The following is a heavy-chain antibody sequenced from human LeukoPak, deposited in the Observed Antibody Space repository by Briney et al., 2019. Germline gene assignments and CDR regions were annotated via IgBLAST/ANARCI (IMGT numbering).Heavy chain of an antibody. V-gene: IGHV3-30*02. CDR3: AKHDAVTEFDY. CDR1: GFTFNNYG. CDR2: IQPDGNDK. Sequence: PGGSLRLSCAASGFTFNNYGMHWVRQAPGKGLEWVTLIQPDGNDKYYADSVKGRFTVSRDNSKNTLYLQLNSLRAEDTAVYYCAKHDAVTEFDYWGQGTLVTVSS. D-gene: IGHD2-21*02. J-gene: IGHJ4*02.